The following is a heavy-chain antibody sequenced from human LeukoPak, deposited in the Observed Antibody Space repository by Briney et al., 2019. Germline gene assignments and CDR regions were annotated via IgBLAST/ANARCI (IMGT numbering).Heavy chain of an antibody. CDR2: ISASGGSA. V-gene: IGHV3-23*01. CDR1: GFTFSSYA. D-gene: IGHD3-22*01. J-gene: IGHJ4*02. Sequence: GGSLRLSCAASGFTFSSYAMSWVRQAPGKGLEWVSAISASGGSAYYADSVKGRFTISRDNSNNTLYLRLNSLRAEDTAVYYCAKSLGYYYDSSGWPYYYFDYWGQGTLVTVSS. CDR3: AKSLGYYYDSSGWPYYYFDY.